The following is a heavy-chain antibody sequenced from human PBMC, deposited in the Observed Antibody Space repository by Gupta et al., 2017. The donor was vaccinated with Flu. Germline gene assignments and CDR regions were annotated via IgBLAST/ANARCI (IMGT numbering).Heavy chain of an antibody. J-gene: IGHJ5*02. CDR3: AKLRGYCSSTSCSWFDP. Sequence: EVQLLESGGGLVQPGGSLRLSCAASGFTFSSYAMSWVRQAPGKGLEWVSAISGSGGSTDYADSVKGRFNISRDNSKNTLYLQMNSLRAEDTAVYYGAKLRGYCSSTSCSWFDPWGQGTLVTVSS. D-gene: IGHD2-2*01. CDR2: ISGSGGST. CDR1: GFTFSSYA. V-gene: IGHV3-23*01.